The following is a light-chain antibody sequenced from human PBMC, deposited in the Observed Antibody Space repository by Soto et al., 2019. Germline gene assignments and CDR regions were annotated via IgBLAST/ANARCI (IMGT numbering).Light chain of an antibody. J-gene: IGKJ1*01. CDR3: QKYSNVTF. V-gene: IGKV1-27*01. CDR2: AAS. Sequence: DIQMTQSPTSLSASVGDRVTITCRASQGIRNFVAWYQQKPGKAPKLLIYAASTLQSGVPSRFSGSGSGTDFTLTNNSLQPEDVATYSCQKYSNVTFFGPGTKVEIK. CDR1: QGIRNF.